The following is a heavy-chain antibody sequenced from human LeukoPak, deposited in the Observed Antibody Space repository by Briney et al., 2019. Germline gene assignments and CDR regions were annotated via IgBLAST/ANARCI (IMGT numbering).Heavy chain of an antibody. D-gene: IGHD2-8*01. J-gene: IGHJ5*02. Sequence: PSETLSLTCAVSGGSISSNSYYWGWIRQPPGKGLEWIGSIYYSGSTNYNPSLKSRVTISVDTSKNQFSLKLSSVTAADTAVYYCARGPLGYCTNGVCYRNNWFDPWGQGTLVTVSS. CDR2: IYYSGST. CDR3: ARGPLGYCTNGVCYRNNWFDP. V-gene: IGHV4-39*07. CDR1: GGSISSNSYY.